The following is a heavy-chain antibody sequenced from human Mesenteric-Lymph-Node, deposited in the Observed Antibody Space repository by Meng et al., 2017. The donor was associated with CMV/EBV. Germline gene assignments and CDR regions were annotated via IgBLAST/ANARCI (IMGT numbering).Heavy chain of an antibody. Sequence: GGSLRLSCAASGFTFRNYIMSWVRQAPSGGLEWLSSVSGSGSKTYYGDAVKGRFTISRDNSNNTLYLEMDSLRAEDTAVYFCATDSYSTTFGNWGQGTLVTVSS. J-gene: IGHJ4*02. D-gene: IGHD6-13*01. CDR1: GFTFRNYI. CDR3: ATDSYSTTFGN. V-gene: IGHV3-23*01. CDR2: VSGSGSKT.